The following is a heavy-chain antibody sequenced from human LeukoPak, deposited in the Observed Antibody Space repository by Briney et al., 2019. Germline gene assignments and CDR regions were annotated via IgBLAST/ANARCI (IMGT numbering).Heavy chain of an antibody. CDR2: ISYDVSNY. CDR3: AKEATVTEGREKYYYGMDV. Sequence: GGSLRRSCAASGFTFSSYGMVWLRQAPGKGLEWVAIISYDVSNYYYAYSVKGRFTIYRDNSKNTLYLQINSVRAEHTAVYYCAKEATVTEGREKYYYGMDVWGKGTTVTVSS. D-gene: IGHD4-17*01. CDR1: GFTFSSYG. J-gene: IGHJ6*04. V-gene: IGHV3-30*18.